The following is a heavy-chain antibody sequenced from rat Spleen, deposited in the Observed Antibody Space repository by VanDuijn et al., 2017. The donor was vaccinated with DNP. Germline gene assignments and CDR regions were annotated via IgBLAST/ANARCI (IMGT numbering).Heavy chain of an antibody. CDR1: GYSITSSY. CDR3: ARWNIGTSTLDY. J-gene: IGHJ2*01. Sequence: EVQLQESGPGLVKPSQSLSLICSVTGYSITSSYRWNWIRKFPGNKMEWIGHISYSGTTSYHPSLKSRISITRDTSKNQFFLQLSSVTTEDTATYYCARWNIGTSTLDYWGQGVMVTVSS. CDR2: ISYSGTT. D-gene: IGHD1-5*01. V-gene: IGHV3-1*01.